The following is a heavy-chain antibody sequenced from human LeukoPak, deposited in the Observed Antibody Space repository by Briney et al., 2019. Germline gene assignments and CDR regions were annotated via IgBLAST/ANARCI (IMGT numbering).Heavy chain of an antibody. J-gene: IGHJ4*02. CDR3: ARDLGYSYDY. Sequence: PGGSLRLSCAASGFTFSSYWMHWVRQAPEKGLVWVSRINSDGYSTNYADSVKGRFTISRDNAKNTLYLQMNSLRAEDTAVYYCARDLGYSYDYWGQGTLVTVSS. CDR1: GFTFSSYW. D-gene: IGHD5-18*01. CDR2: INSDGYST. V-gene: IGHV3-74*01.